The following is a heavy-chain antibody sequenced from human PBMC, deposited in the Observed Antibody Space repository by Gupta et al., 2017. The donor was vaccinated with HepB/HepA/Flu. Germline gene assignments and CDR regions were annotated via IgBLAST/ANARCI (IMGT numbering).Heavy chain of an antibody. D-gene: IGHD3-16*02. V-gene: IGHV3-30*18. J-gene: IGHJ4*02. CDR2: ISYDGSNK. CDR3: ANTPYDYVWGSYRLDY. Sequence: QVQLVESGGGVVQPGRSLRLSCAASGFTFSSYGMHWFRQAPGKGLEWVAVISYDGSNKYYADSVKGRFTISRDNSKNTLYLQMNSLRAEDTAVYYCANTPYDYVWGSYRLDYWGQGTLVTVSS. CDR1: GFTFSSYG.